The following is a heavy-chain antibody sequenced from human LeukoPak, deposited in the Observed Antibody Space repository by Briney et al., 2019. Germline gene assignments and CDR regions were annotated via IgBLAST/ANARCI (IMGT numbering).Heavy chain of an antibody. D-gene: IGHD3-9*01. CDR1: GFTFSSYA. V-gene: IGHV3-23*01. CDR2: ISGSGGST. Sequence: GGSLRLSCAASGFTFSSYAVSWVRQAPGKGLEWVSAISGSGGSTYYADSVKGRFTISRDNSKNTLYLQMNSLRAEDTAVYYCAKDPGRPIFGDMDVWGKGTTVTVSS. CDR3: AKDPGRPIFGDMDV. J-gene: IGHJ6*03.